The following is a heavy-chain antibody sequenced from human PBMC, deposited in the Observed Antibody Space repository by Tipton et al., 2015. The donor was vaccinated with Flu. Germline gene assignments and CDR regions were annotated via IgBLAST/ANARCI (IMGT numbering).Heavy chain of an antibody. D-gene: IGHD1-26*01. V-gene: IGHV1-24*01. Sequence: QSGAEVKKPGASVKVSCKVSGYTLTELSMHWVRQAPGKGLEWMGGFDPEDGETIYALKFQGRVTMTEDTSTDTAYMELSSLRSEDTAVYYCATIVGATTWGREYYFDYWGQGTLVTVSS. CDR3: ATIVGATTWGREYYFDY. CDR1: GYTLTELS. J-gene: IGHJ4*02. CDR2: FDPEDGET.